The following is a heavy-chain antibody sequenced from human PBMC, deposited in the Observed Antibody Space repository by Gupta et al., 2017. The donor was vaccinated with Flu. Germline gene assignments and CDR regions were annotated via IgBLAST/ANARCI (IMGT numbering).Heavy chain of an antibody. CDR2: ISAYNGNT. J-gene: IGHJ4*02. CDR3: ARDVSSLGTTGVTFDY. V-gene: IGHV1-18*01. Sequence: PGQGLEWMGWISAYNGNTNYAQKLQGRVTMTTDTSTSTAYMELRSLRSDDTAVYYCARDVSSLGTTGVTFDYWGQGTLVTVSS. D-gene: IGHD3-10*01.